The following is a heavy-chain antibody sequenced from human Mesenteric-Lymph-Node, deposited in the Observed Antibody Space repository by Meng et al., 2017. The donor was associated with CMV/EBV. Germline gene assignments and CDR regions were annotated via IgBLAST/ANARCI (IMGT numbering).Heavy chain of an antibody. CDR2: VYYTGRT. V-gene: IGHV4-59*01. CDR3: AREQWLVHTFDY. D-gene: IGHD6-19*01. CDR1: GGSISTYY. Sequence: SETLSLTCTVSGGSISTYYWNWIRQSPGKGLEWIGYVYYTGRTNYNPSLQSRVTISVDTSKNQFSLNLSSLTAADTAVYFCAREQWLVHTFDYWGQGTRVTVSS. J-gene: IGHJ4*02.